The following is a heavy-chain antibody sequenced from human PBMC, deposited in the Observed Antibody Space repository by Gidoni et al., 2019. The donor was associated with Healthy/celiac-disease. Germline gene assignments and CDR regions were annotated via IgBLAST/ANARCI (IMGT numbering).Heavy chain of an antibody. CDR1: RFSFSSYA. CDR3: AILRGRATVTSDY. Sequence: EVQLLESGGGLAQPGGSLRLSCSASRFSFSSYAMSWVRPAPGKGLEWVSAISGSGGSTYYADSVKGRFTISRDNSKNTLYLQMNSLRAEDTAVYYCAILRGRATVTSDYWGQGTLVTVSS. D-gene: IGHD4-4*01. V-gene: IGHV3-23*01. J-gene: IGHJ4*02. CDR2: ISGSGGST.